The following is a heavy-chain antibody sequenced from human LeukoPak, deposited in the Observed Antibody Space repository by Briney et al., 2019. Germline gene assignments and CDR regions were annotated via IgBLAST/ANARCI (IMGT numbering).Heavy chain of an antibody. CDR1: GYRFTGYW. J-gene: IGHJ4*02. Sequence: GESLKISFQGSGYRFTGYWIGWVRQMPGKGLEWMGIFYPGDSDTRYSPSFQGQVTISADKSISTAYLQWSSLKASDTAMYYCAGSTGYPYYFDYWGQGTLVTVSS. V-gene: IGHV5-51*01. CDR2: FYPGDSDT. CDR3: AGSTGYPYYFDY. D-gene: IGHD3-9*01.